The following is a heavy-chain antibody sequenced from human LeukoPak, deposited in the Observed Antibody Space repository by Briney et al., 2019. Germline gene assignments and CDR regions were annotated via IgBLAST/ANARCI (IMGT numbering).Heavy chain of an antibody. Sequence: GGSLRLSCAASGFTFSSYEMNWVRQAPGKGLEWVSYISSSSSYIYYADSVKGRFTISRDNAKNSLYLQMNSLRAEDTAVYYCARTEFLEWLLIRGENYYYYMDVWGKGTTVTVSS. CDR2: ISSSSSYI. V-gene: IGHV3-21*05. CDR1: GFTFSSYE. D-gene: IGHD3-3*01. J-gene: IGHJ6*03. CDR3: ARTEFLEWLLIRGENYYYYMDV.